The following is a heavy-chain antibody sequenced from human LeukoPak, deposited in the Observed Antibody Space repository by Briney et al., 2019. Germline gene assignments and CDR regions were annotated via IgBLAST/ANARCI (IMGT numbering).Heavy chain of an antibody. Sequence: GGSLRLSCAASGFTFSSYSMNWVRQAPGKGLEWVSFISSGSTYRYYADSVKGRFTISRDNAKNSIYLQMNSLRVEDTAVYYCVKDIVGGGDDYWGQGTLVTVSS. V-gene: IGHV3-21*01. CDR2: ISSGSTYR. J-gene: IGHJ4*02. CDR1: GFTFSSYS. D-gene: IGHD2-21*02. CDR3: VKDIVGGGDDY.